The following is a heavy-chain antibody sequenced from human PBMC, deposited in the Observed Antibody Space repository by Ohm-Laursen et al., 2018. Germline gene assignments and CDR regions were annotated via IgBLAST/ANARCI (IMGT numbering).Heavy chain of an antibody. V-gene: IGHV3-21*01. CDR1: GFTFSTYT. J-gene: IGHJ3*02. Sequence: SLRLSCAASGFTFSTYTMNWVRQAPGKGLEWVSSISSSSTYIYYADSVKGRFIISRDNAKNSLYLQMNSLRAEDTAVYYCASEGVVITEDAFDIWGQGTMVTVSS. CDR3: ASEGVVITEDAFDI. CDR2: ISSSSTYI. D-gene: IGHD3-22*01.